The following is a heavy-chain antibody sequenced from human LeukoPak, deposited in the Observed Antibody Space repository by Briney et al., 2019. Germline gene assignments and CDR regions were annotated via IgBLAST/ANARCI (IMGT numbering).Heavy chain of an antibody. V-gene: IGHV1-69*13. CDR3: ARVPRRSRRDYYYGMDV. CDR2: IIPIFGTA. Sequence: SVKVSCKASGGTFSSYAISWVRQAPGQGLEWMGGIIPIFGTANYAQKFQGRVTITADESTSTAYMELSSLRSEDTAVYYCARVPRRSRRDYYYGMDVWGQGITVTVSS. CDR1: GGTFSSYA. J-gene: IGHJ6*02. D-gene: IGHD6-6*01.